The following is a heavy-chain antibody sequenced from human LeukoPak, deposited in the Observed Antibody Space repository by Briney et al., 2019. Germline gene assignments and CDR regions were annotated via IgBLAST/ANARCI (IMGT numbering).Heavy chain of an antibody. V-gene: IGHV3-23*01. CDR1: GFTFSSYG. Sequence: LSGGSLRLSCAASGFTFSSYGMSWVRQAPGKGLEWVSTISGSGGSTYYADSVKGRFTISRDNSKNTLYLQMNSLRAEDTAVYYCANAPLRTRPYWGQGTLVTVSS. J-gene: IGHJ4*02. CDR3: ANAPLRTRPY. D-gene: IGHD2-8*01. CDR2: ISGSGGST.